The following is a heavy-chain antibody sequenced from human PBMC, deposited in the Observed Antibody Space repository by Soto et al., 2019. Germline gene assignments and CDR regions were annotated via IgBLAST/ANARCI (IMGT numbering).Heavy chain of an antibody. Sequence: EVQLVESGGGLVQPGGSLRLSCAASGFTFSNYWMSWVRQAPGKGLEWVANIKQDGSERNYVDSVKGRFTISRDNAKNSLYLQLNSVRAEDTGVYYCARAGSENDYWGQGTLVTVSS. J-gene: IGHJ4*02. V-gene: IGHV3-7*05. CDR3: ARAGSENDY. D-gene: IGHD3-10*01. CDR1: GFTFSNYW. CDR2: IKQDGSER.